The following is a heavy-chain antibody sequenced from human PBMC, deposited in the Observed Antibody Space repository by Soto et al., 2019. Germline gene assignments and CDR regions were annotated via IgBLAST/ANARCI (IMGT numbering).Heavy chain of an antibody. D-gene: IGHD6-13*01. CDR1: GYTFTSYG. Sequence: ASVKVSCKASGYTFTSYGISWVLQAPGQGLEWMGWISAYNGNTNYAQKLQGRVTMTTDTSTSTAYMELRSLRSDDTAVYYCASYIAAAGNNWFDPWGQGTLVTVSS. J-gene: IGHJ5*02. V-gene: IGHV1-18*04. CDR2: ISAYNGNT. CDR3: ASYIAAAGNNWFDP.